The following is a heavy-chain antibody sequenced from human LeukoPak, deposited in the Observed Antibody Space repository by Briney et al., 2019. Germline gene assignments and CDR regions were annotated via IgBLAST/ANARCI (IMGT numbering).Heavy chain of an antibody. CDR2: IKDDGSAQ. D-gene: IGHD3-16*02. Sequence: TGGSLRLSCAASGFTFGAYWMSWFRQAPGKGPEWVASIKDDGSAQFYVDSLEGRFTISRDNAKNTLYLQMDTMRVEDTAVYYCARHIVGEQNFDYWSQGTLVTVSS. CDR1: GFTFGAYW. J-gene: IGHJ4*02. V-gene: IGHV3-7*01. CDR3: ARHIVGEQNFDY.